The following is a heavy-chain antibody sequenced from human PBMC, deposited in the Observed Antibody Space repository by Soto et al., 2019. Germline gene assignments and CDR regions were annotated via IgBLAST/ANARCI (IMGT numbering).Heavy chain of an antibody. CDR3: AGPGGPRGWY. Sequence: QVQLQESGPGLVKPSETLSLTCTVSSDSITNYYWSWIRQSPGKGLEWIGYIHDSGRSNYNPSLKSRVNLSVATSTKPFALRLNSVTSADTSVHYGAGPGGPRGWYWGQGTLVTVSS. J-gene: IGHJ4*02. CDR1: SDSITNYY. CDR2: IHDSGRS. V-gene: IGHV4-59*12. D-gene: IGHD2-15*01.